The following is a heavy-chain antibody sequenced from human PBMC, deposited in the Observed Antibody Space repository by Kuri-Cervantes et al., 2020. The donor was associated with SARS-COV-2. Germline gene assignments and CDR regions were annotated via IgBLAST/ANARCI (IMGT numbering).Heavy chain of an antibody. Sequence: SETLSLTCTVSGGSISSSSYYWGWIRQPPGKGLEWIGSIYYSGSTYYNPSLKSRVTISVDTSKNQFSLNLRSVTAADTAVYFCAKNPFPEVGNTGWAFDIWGQGTVVTVSS. CDR3: AKNPFPEVGNTGWAFDI. CDR2: IYYSGST. CDR1: GGSISSSSYY. V-gene: IGHV4-39*07. D-gene: IGHD1-14*01. J-gene: IGHJ3*02.